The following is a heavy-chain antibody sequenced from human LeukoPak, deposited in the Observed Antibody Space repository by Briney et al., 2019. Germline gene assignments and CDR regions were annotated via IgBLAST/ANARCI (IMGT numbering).Heavy chain of an antibody. CDR2: IYYSGST. D-gene: IGHD4-17*01. V-gene: IGHV4-31*03. CDR3: ARVYGIGAFDI. J-gene: IGHJ3*02. CDR1: GGSISSGSYY. Sequence: PSQTLSFTCTVSGGSISSGSYYWSSIGQHPGKSLKWIGYIYYSGSTYYNPSLKSRVTISVDTSKNQFSLKLSSVTAADTAVYYCARVYGIGAFDIWGQGTMVTVSS.